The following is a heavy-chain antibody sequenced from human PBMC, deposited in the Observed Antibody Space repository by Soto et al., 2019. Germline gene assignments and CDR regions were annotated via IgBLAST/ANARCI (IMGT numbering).Heavy chain of an antibody. Sequence: EVQLVESGGGLVQPGGSLRLSCEASGLTFSNYWMHWVRQAPGKGLVWVSRIHRDGTSTSYADSVKGRFTISRDNAKNTLYRQMTRLRAEHTAVYYCVRDGAYCGGDCYSLWYFDLWGRGTLVTVSS. D-gene: IGHD2-21*02. CDR2: IHRDGTST. CDR1: GLTFSNYW. J-gene: IGHJ2*01. V-gene: IGHV3-74*01. CDR3: VRDGAYCGGDCYSLWYFDL.